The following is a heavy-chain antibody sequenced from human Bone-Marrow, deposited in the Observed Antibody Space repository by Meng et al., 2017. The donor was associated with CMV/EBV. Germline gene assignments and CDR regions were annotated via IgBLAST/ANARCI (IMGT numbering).Heavy chain of an antibody. J-gene: IGHJ5*02. V-gene: IGHV1-69*05. CDR1: TFRSYA. D-gene: IGHD3-10*01. Sequence: TFRSYAISWVRQAPGQGLEWMGGIIPIFGTANYAQKFQGRVTITTDESTSTAYMELSSLRSEDTAVYYCARDLSLGDPVRGNWFDPWGQGTLVTVSS. CDR3: ARDLSLGDPVRGNWFDP. CDR2: IIPIFGTA.